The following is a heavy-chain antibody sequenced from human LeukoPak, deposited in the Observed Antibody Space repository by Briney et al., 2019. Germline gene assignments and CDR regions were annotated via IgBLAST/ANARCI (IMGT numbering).Heavy chain of an antibody. CDR2: ISGSGGST. D-gene: IGHD5-24*01. CDR3: AKVQEMATIPSYSFDY. V-gene: IGHV3-23*01. Sequence: PGGSLRLSCAASGFTFSSYAMSWVRQAPGKGLEWVSAISGSGGSTYYADSVKGRFTISRDNSKNTLYLQMNSLRAEDTAVYYCAKVQEMATIPSYSFDYWGQGTLVTVSS. CDR1: GFTFSSYA. J-gene: IGHJ4*02.